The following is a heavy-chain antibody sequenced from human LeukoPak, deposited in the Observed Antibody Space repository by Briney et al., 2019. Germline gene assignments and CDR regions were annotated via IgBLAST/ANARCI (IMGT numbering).Heavy chain of an antibody. CDR1: GGSISTSSYY. J-gene: IGHJ3*02. V-gene: IGHV4-39*07. CDR3: ARNPYSWGSYRPVRAFDI. Sequence: SETLSLTCTVSGGSISTSSYYWGWIRQPPGKGLEWIGSIYHSGSTYYNPSLKTPVTISQATSKTQFSLKLTSVTAPDWTLYYCARNPYSWGSYRPVRAFDIWGQGTMVTVSS. D-gene: IGHD3-16*02. CDR2: IYHSGST.